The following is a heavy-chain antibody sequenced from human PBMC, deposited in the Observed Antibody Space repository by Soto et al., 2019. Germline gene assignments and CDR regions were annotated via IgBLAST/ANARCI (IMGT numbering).Heavy chain of an antibody. V-gene: IGHV1-18*01. Sequence: ASVKVSCKASGYTFTSYGISWVRQAPGQGLEWMGWISAYNGNTNYAQKLQGRVTMTTDTSTSTAYMELRSLRSDDTAVYYCARDRRIVGATTFAYWGQGTLVTVSS. CDR3: ARDRRIVGATTFAY. CDR2: ISAYNGNT. D-gene: IGHD1-26*01. J-gene: IGHJ4*02. CDR1: GYTFTSYG.